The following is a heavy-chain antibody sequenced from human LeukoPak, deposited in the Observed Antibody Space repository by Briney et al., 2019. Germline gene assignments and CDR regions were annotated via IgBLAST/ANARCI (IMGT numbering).Heavy chain of an antibody. CDR1: GFTFSNYG. J-gene: IGHJ4*02. Sequence: SGGSLRLSCAASGFTFSNYGMHCVRQAPGKGLEWVAVIWYDGSNKYYADSVKGRFTISRDNSKSTLYLQMNSLRAEDTAVYYCAAYSGSSPGGDYWGQGTLVTVSS. V-gene: IGHV3-33*01. CDR2: IWYDGSNK. D-gene: IGHD1-26*01. CDR3: AAYSGSSPGGDY.